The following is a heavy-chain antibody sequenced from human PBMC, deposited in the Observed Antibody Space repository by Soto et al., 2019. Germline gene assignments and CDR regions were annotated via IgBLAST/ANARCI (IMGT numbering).Heavy chain of an antibody. CDR3: ARDGLMGVTNLAAD. CDR1: GFTFSTYG. D-gene: IGHD2-21*02. Sequence: QVQLVKSGGGVVQPGRSLRLSCAASGFTFSTYGMHWVRQAPGKGLEWAAVISNDGSDTYYADSVKGRFTISRDNSKNTLYVQMNSLSAEDTAVYYCARDGLMGVTNLAADWGQGTLVTVSS. CDR2: ISNDGSDT. V-gene: IGHV3-30*03. J-gene: IGHJ4*02.